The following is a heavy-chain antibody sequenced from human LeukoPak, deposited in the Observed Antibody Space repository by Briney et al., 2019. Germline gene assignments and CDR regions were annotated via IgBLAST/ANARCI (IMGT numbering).Heavy chain of an antibody. Sequence: GGSLRLSCAASGFTFSSYSMNWVRQAPGKGLEWVSYISSSGSTIYYADSVKGRFTISRDNAKNSLYLQMNSLRAEDTAVYYCARDIGSYWYFDLWGRGTLVTVSS. CDR1: GFTFSSYS. J-gene: IGHJ2*01. V-gene: IGHV3-48*04. D-gene: IGHD2-15*01. CDR2: ISSSGSTI. CDR3: ARDIGSYWYFDL.